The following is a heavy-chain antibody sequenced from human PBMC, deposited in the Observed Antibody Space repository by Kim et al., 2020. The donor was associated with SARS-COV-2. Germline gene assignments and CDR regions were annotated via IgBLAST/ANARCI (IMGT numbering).Heavy chain of an antibody. Sequence: GGSLRLSCAASGFTFATYAMNWVRQAPGKGLQWVSTISGSGDKTYYTDSVKGRFTISRDNPTKTVYLQMESIRAEDTAIYYCTKDIYSTTWKGDHVFDFWGQGTMVTVSS. CDR1: GFTFATYA. D-gene: IGHD6-13*01. CDR2: ISGSGDKT. J-gene: IGHJ3*01. CDR3: TKDIYSTTWKGDHVFDF. V-gene: IGHV3-23*01.